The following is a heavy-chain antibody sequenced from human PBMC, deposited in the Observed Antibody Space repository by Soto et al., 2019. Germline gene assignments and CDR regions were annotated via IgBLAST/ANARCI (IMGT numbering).Heavy chain of an antibody. V-gene: IGHV1-18*01. CDR3: ARDGLRYFDSPYYSPFDY. CDR2: ISAYNGNT. Sequence: ASVKVSCKASGYTFTSYGISWVRQAPGQGLEWMGWISAYNGNTNYAQKLQGRVTMTTDTSTSTAYMELRSLRSDDTAVYYCARDGLRYFDSPYYSPFDYWGQGTLVTVSS. CDR1: GYTFTSYG. D-gene: IGHD3-9*01. J-gene: IGHJ4*02.